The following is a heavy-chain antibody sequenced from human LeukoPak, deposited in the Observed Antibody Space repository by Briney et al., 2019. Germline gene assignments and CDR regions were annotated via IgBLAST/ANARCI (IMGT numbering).Heavy chain of an antibody. J-gene: IGHJ3*02. CDR3: AREGDYNDSSGYSTTDAVDI. CDR2: IYTSGST. V-gene: IGHV4-4*07. Sequence: SETLSLTCTVSGGSISSYYWSWIRQPAGKGLAWIGRIYTSGSTNYNPSLKSRVTISVDTSKNQFSLKLSSVTAADTAVYYCAREGDYNDSSGYSTTDAVDIWGQGTMVTVSS. CDR1: GGSISSYY. D-gene: IGHD3-22*01.